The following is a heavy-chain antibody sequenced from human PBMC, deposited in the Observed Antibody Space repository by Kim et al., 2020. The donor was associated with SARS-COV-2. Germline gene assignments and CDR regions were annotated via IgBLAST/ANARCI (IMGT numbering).Heavy chain of an antibody. D-gene: IGHD1-26*01. CDR3: RGEGATDAFDI. Sequence: GGSLRLSCAASEFSFSSYAMHWVRQAPGKGLEWVAVISYDGSNKYYADSVKGRFTISRDNSKNTLYLQMNSLRAEDTAVYYARGEGATDAFDIWGQGTMV. V-gene: IGHV3-30-3*01. CDR2: ISYDGSNK. CDR1: EFSFSSYA. J-gene: IGHJ3*02.